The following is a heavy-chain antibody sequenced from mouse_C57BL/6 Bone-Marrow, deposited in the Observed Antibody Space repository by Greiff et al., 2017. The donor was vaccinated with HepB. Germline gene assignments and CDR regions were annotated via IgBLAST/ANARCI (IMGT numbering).Heavy chain of an antibody. CDR2: IYPRSGSN. CDR3: ARPLSGFDY. CDR1: GYTFTSYG. V-gene: IGHV1-81*01. D-gene: IGHD3-1*01. Sequence: QVQLKESGAELARPGASVKLSCKASGYTFTSYGISWVKQRTGQGLEWIGAIYPRSGSNYYNEKFKGKATLTADKSSSTAYMELRSLTSEDSAVYFCARPLSGFDYWGQGTTLTVSS. J-gene: IGHJ2*01.